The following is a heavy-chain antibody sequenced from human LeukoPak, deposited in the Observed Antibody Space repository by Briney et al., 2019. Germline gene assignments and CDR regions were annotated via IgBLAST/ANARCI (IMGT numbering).Heavy chain of an antibody. CDR1: GGPISSGGYY. CDR2: IYYSGNT. CDR3: AREGTYGDSEVFDY. J-gene: IGHJ4*02. D-gene: IGHD4-17*01. Sequence: SQTLSLTCTVSGGPISSGGYYWTWIRQHPGKGLEWIGYIYYSGNTYYNPSLKSRVTISGDTSKNQFSLKLSSVTAADTAVYYCAREGTYGDSEVFDYWGQGTLVTVSS. V-gene: IGHV4-31*03.